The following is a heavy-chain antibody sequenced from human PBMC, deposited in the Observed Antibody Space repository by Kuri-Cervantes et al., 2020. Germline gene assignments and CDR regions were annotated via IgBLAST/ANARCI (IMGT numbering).Heavy chain of an antibody. D-gene: IGHD4-11*01. CDR3: ARVTTVTTGYYMDV. CDR2: INPSVGNT. CDR1: GYTFTSYY. V-gene: IGHV1-46*01. Sequence: ASVKVSCKASGYTFTSYYMHWVRQAPGQGLEWMGIINPSVGNTSYAQKFQGRVTMTRDTSTSTVYMELSRLRSDDTAVYYCARVTTVTTGYYMDVWGKGTTVTVSS. J-gene: IGHJ6*03.